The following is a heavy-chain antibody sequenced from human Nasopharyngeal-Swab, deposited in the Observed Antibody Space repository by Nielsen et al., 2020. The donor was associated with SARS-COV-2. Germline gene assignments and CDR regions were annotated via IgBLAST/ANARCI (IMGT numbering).Heavy chain of an antibody. J-gene: IGHJ3*02. Sequence: VRQAPGKGLEWVAVISYDGSNKYYADSMKGRFTISRDNSKNTLYLQMNSLRAEDTAVYYCAKLDMVRGVIITSYAFDIWGQGTMVTVSS. V-gene: IGHV3-30*18. CDR3: AKLDMVRGVIITSYAFDI. D-gene: IGHD3-10*01. CDR2: ISYDGSNK.